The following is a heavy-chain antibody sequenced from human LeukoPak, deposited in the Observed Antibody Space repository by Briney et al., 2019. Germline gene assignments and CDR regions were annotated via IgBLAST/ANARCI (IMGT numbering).Heavy chain of an antibody. CDR3: ARYGYSCGI. V-gene: IGHV4-39*01. J-gene: IGHJ4*02. D-gene: IGHD5-18*01. CDR1: GGSISSSSYY. CDR2: IYYSGST. Sequence: SETLSLTCTVSGGSISSSSYYWGWIRQPPGKGLEWIGSIYYSGSTYYNPSLKSRVTISVDTSKNQFSLKLSSVTAADTAVYYCARYGYSCGIWGQGTLVTVSS.